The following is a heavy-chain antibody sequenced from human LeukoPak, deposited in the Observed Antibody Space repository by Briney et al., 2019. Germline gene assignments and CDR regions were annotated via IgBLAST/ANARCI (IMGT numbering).Heavy chain of an antibody. CDR1: GGSFSSSSYY. D-gene: IGHD1-26*01. V-gene: IGHV4-39*07. J-gene: IGHJ3*02. CDR2: IYYSGST. Sequence: WVTLSLPCTVSGGSFSSSSYYWGWIRQPPGKGLEWIGSIYYSGSTYYNPSLKSRVTISVDTSKNQFSLKLSSVTAADTAVYYCASVVGATGGAFDIWGQGTMVTVSS. CDR3: ASVVGATGGAFDI.